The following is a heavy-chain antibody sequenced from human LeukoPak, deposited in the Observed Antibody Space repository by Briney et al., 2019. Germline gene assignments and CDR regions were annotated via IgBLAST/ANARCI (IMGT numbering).Heavy chain of an antibody. CDR1: GFTLSDHY. D-gene: IGHD1-26*01. J-gene: IGHJ4*02. V-gene: IGHV3-72*01. CDR3: ARRGSGSYFPLDY. Sequence: GGSLRLSCAASGFTLSDHYMDWLRQAPGRGLEWVARTRDKANSYTTEYAASVQSRFTISRDDSKSSVYLQMDSLKTEDTAVYYCARRGSGSYFPLDYWGQGTLVTVSS. CDR2: TRDKANSYTT.